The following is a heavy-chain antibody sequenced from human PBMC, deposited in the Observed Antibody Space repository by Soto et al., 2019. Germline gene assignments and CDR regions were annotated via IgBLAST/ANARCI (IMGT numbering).Heavy chain of an antibody. CDR2: FIPIFDTA. CDR1: GGTFSSYA. D-gene: IGHD3-22*01. CDR3: ARDRGPSSGYYPYWFDP. J-gene: IGHJ5*02. V-gene: IGHV1-69*12. Sequence: QVQLVQSGAEVKKPGSSVKVSCKASGGTFSSYAITWVRQAPGQGLEWMGEFIPIFDTASYAQKFQGRVTITADESTTTAYMELSSLRSEGTAVYYCARDRGPSSGYYPYWFDPWGQGTLVTVPS.